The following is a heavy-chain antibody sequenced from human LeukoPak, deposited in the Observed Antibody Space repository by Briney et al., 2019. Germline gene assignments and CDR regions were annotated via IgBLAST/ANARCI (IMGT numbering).Heavy chain of an antibody. CDR3: AATYYDILTGYYFGTFDI. V-gene: IGHV1-69*13. J-gene: IGHJ3*02. D-gene: IGHD3-9*01. CDR1: GGTFSSYA. CDR2: IIPIFGTA. Sequence: ASVKVSCKASGGTFSSYAISWVRQAPGQGLEWMGGIIPIFGTANYAQKFQGRVTITADESTSTAYIELSSLRSEDTAVCYCAATYYDILTGYYFGTFDIWGQGTMVTVSS.